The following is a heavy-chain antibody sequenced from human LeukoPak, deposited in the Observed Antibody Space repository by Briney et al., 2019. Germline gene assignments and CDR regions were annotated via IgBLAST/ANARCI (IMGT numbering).Heavy chain of an antibody. J-gene: IGHJ3*02. V-gene: IGHV3-53*04. CDR3: ARVAGTYGDYVYAFDI. D-gene: IGHD4-17*01. CDR1: GFSVSSNY. CDR2: MYSGGST. Sequence: GGSLRLSCAASGFSVSSNYMSWVRQAPGKGLEWVSVMYSGGSTYYPDSVERPFTLSRHNSKNTMYLQMNSLRAEDTAEYYCARVAGTYGDYVYAFDIWGQGTMVTVSS.